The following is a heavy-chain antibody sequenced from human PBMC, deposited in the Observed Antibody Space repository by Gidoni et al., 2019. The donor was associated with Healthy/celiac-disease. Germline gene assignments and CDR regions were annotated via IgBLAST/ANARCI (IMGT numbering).Heavy chain of an antibody. J-gene: IGHJ4*02. CDR1: GGSISSSSYY. Sequence: QLQLQESGPGLVKPSETLSLTCTVSGGSISSSSYYWGWIRQPPGKGLEWIGSIYYSGSTYYNPALKSRVTISVDTSKTQFSLKLSSVTAADTAVYYCASAVAGTVSYWGQGTLVTVSS. V-gene: IGHV4-39*01. CDR3: ASAVAGTVSY. D-gene: IGHD6-19*01. CDR2: IYYSGST.